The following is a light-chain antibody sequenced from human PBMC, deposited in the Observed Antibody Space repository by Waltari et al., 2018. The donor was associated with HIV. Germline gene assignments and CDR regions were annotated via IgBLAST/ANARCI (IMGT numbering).Light chain of an antibody. CDR3: QAWDSTTRV. Sequence: SYEVTQPPSLSVSPGQTASITCSGDKLGEKYACWYQQKPGQSPILVIDADTKRPPGIPGRSSASNSGNTATLTITGTQAMDEADYYCQAWDSTTRVFGGGTKLTVL. V-gene: IGLV3-1*01. CDR2: ADT. CDR1: KLGEKY. J-gene: IGLJ3*02.